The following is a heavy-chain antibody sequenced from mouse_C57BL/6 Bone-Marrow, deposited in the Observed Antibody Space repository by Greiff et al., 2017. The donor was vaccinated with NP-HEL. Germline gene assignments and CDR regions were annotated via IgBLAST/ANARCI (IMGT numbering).Heavy chain of an antibody. CDR3: ARWGDGYYFAWFAY. D-gene: IGHD2-3*01. CDR2: IDPSDSYT. Sequence: QVHVKQPGAELVKPGASVKLSCKASGYTFTSYWMQWVKQRPGQGLEWIGEIDPSDSYTNYNQKFKGKATVTVDTSSSTAYMQLSSLTSEDSAVYYCARWGDGYYFAWFAYWGQGTLVTVSA. V-gene: IGHV1-50*01. J-gene: IGHJ3*01. CDR1: GYTFTSYW.